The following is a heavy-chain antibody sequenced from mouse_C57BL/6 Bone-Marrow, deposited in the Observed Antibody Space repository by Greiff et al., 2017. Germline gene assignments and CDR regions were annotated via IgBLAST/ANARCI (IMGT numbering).Heavy chain of an antibody. CDR3: ASATVVPFDY. CDR2: ISDGGSYT. V-gene: IGHV5-4*03. J-gene: IGHJ2*01. CDR1: GFTFSSYA. D-gene: IGHD1-1*01. Sequence: EVKVVESGGGLVKPGGSLKLSCAASGFTFSSYAMSWVRQTPEKRLEWVATISDGGSYTYYPDNVKGRYTISRDNAKNNLYLQMSHLKSEDTAMYYCASATVVPFDYWGQGTTLTVSS.